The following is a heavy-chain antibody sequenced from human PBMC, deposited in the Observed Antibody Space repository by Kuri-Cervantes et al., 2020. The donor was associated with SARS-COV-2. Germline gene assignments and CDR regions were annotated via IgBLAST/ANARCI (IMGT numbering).Heavy chain of an antibody. Sequence: LRLSCTVSGGSISSYYWSWIRQPAGKGLEWIGRIYTSGSTNYNPSLKSRVTMSVDTSKNQFSLKLSSVAAADTAVYYCARVRVLDTAMVRGRDYYYYMDVWGKGTTVTVSS. CDR3: ARVRVLDTAMVRGRDYYYYMDV. CDR1: GGSISSYY. V-gene: IGHV4-4*07. CDR2: IYTSGST. J-gene: IGHJ6*03. D-gene: IGHD5-18*01.